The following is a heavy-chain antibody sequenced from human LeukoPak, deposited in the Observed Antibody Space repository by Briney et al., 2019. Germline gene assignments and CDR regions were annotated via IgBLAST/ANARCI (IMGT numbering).Heavy chain of an antibody. CDR2: IYTSGTT. CDR1: GGSISSYY. V-gene: IGHV4-4*07. Sequence: SETLSLTCTVSGGSISSYYWSWIRQPAGKGLEWIGRIYTSGTTNYNPSLKSRVTMSVDASKNQFSLKLTSVTAADTAVYYCARVFNSRGLFDYWGQGTLVTVSS. J-gene: IGHJ4*02. CDR3: ARVFNSRGLFDY. D-gene: IGHD6-19*01.